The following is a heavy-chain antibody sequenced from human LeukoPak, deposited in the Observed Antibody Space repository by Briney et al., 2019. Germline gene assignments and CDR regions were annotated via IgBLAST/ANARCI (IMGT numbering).Heavy chain of an antibody. V-gene: IGHV3-23*01. CDR2: ISGSGGST. Sequence: GGSLRLSCAASGFTFSSYGMHWVRQAPGKGLEWVSAISGSGGSTYYADSVKGRFTISRDNSKNTLYLQMNSLRAEDTAVYYCAKVYDFGVVIDPHPIFDYWGQGTLVTVSS. CDR3: AKVYDFGVVIDPHPIFDY. J-gene: IGHJ4*02. CDR1: GFTFSSYG. D-gene: IGHD3-3*01.